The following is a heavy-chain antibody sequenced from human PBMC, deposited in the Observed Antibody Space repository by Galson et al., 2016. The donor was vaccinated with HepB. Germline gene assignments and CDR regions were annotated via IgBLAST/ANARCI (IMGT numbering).Heavy chain of an antibody. J-gene: IGHJ5*02. D-gene: IGHD6-19*01. V-gene: IGHV2-5*02. CDR3: AHRRDYISRWHFKANYWFDP. CDR2: IYWDDDK. CDR1: GFSLNDSGVG. Sequence: PALVKPTQTLTLTCTFSGFSLNDSGVGVGWIRQPPGKPLEWLALIYWDDDKRSSPSLKSRLTITKDTSNNQVVLTMTNMDPVDTATYYCAHRRDYISRWHFKANYWFDPWGQGMLVTVSS.